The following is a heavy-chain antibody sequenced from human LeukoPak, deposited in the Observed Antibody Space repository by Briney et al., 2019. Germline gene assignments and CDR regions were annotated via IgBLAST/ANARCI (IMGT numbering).Heavy chain of an antibody. Sequence: SETLSLTCTVYGGSFSGHYWSWIRQPPGKGLDWIGELNHSGATNYNPSLRSRVTISVDTSKNQFSLKLSSVTAADTAVYFCARHGSYSLDYWGQGALVTVSS. CDR1: GGSFSGHY. CDR3: ARHGSYSLDY. V-gene: IGHV4-34*01. J-gene: IGHJ4*02. D-gene: IGHD3-3*01. CDR2: LNHSGAT.